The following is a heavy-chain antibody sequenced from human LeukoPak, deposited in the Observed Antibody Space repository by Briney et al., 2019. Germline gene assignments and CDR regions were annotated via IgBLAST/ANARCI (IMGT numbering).Heavy chain of an antibody. J-gene: IGHJ4*02. CDR2: IYYSGST. CDR1: GGSISSYY. V-gene: IGHV4-59*08. D-gene: IGHD3-22*01. Sequence: PSETLSLTCTVSGGSISSYYWSWIRQPPGKGLEWMGYIYYSGSTNYNPSLKSRVTISVDTSKNQFSLKLSSVTAADTAVYYCARMYYYDSSGYFYYFDYWGQGTLVTVSS. CDR3: ARMYYYDSSGYFYYFDY.